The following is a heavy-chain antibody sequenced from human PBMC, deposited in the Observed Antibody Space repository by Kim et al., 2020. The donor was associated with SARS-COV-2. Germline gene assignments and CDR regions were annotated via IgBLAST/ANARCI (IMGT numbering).Heavy chain of an antibody. Sequence: GGSLRLSCAASGFTFSSYAMHWVRQAPGKGLEWVAVISYDGSNKYYADSVKGRFTISRDNSKNTLYLQMNSLRAEDTAVYYCGVLGSITMVRGVNPQNTINADIADYWGQGTLVTVSS. CDR2: ISYDGSNK. D-gene: IGHD3-10*01. J-gene: IGHJ4*02. CDR1: GFTFSSYA. V-gene: IGHV3-30*04. CDR3: GVLGSITMVRGVNPQNTINADIADY.